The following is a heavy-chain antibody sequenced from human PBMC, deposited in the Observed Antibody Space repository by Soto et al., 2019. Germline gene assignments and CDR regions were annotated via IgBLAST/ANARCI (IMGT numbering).Heavy chain of an antibody. J-gene: IGHJ5*02. D-gene: IGHD2-8*01. V-gene: IGHV3-9*01. CDR2: INWNSGSI. Sequence: GGSLRLSCAASGLTFDDFAMHWVRQAPGKGLEWVSSINWNSGSIVYADSVKGRFTISRDNAKNSLYLQMNSLRAEDTALYYCAKDGTGLYPTATWFDPWGQGTLVTVSS. CDR1: GLTFDDFA. CDR3: AKDGTGLYPTATWFDP.